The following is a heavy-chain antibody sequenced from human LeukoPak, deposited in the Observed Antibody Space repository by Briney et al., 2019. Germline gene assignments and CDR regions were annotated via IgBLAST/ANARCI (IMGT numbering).Heavy chain of an antibody. Sequence: GGSLRLSCAASGFTFDSNSRTWVRQAPGKGLEWVSSISGSGSTTYYADSVKGRFTISRDNSKNTLYLQMNSLRADDTALYYCAEEVGATYPTFDYWAQGTLVTVSS. CDR3: AEEVGATYPTFDY. CDR2: ISGSGSTT. D-gene: IGHD1-26*01. J-gene: IGHJ4*02. CDR1: GFTFDSNS. V-gene: IGHV3-23*01.